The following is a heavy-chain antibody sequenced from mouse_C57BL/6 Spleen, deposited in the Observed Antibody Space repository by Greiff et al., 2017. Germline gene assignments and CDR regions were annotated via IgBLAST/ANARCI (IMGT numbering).Heavy chain of an antibody. Sequence: EVMLVESGAELVRPGASVKLSCTASGFNIKDDYMHWVKQRPEQGLEWIGWIDPENGDTEYASKFQGKATITADTSSNTAYLQLSSLTSEDTAVYYCTTYDYDLRYWGQGTTLTVSS. J-gene: IGHJ2*01. CDR3: TTYDYDLRY. V-gene: IGHV14-4*01. CDR1: GFNIKDDY. CDR2: IDPENGDT. D-gene: IGHD2-4*01.